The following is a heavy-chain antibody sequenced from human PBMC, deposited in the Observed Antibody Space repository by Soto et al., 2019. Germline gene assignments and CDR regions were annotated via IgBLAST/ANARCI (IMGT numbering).Heavy chain of an antibody. Sequence: QVQLVESGGGVVQPGRSLRLSCAASGFTFSSYAMHWVRQAPGKGLEWVAVISYDGSNKYYADSVKGRFTISRDNSKNTLYLQMNSLRAEDTAVYYCARDHYYGSGSYPAYWGQGTLVTVSS. CDR1: GFTFSSYA. D-gene: IGHD3-10*01. J-gene: IGHJ4*02. V-gene: IGHV3-30-3*01. CDR3: ARDHYYGSGSYPAY. CDR2: ISYDGSNK.